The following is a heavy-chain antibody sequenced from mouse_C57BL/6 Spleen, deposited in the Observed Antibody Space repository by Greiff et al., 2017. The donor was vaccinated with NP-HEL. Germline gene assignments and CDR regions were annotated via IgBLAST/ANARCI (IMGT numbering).Heavy chain of an antibody. Sequence: VQLKESGGGLVQPGESLKLSCESYEYEFTSYDMSWVRKTPEKRLELVAAINSDGGSTYYPDTMEGRFIISRDNTKKTLYLQMSSLRSEDTALYYCARQPPSGNCGVWFAYWGQGTLVTVSA. V-gene: IGHV5-2*01. CDR1: EYEFTSYD. D-gene: IGHD2-1*01. J-gene: IGHJ3*01. CDR3: ARQPPSGNCGVWFAY. CDR2: INSDGGST.